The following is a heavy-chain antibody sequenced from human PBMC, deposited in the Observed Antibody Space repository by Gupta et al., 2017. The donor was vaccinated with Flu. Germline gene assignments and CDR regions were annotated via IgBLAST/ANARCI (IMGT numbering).Heavy chain of an antibody. CDR1: EFTFSNYA. D-gene: IGHD3-16*01. CDR3: ARLGDQYSDYFDS. J-gene: IGHJ4*02. Sequence: EVQLLESVGGLVQPGGSLRLSCAVSEFTFSNYAMSWVRQAPGKGLEWVSGTSGSGLSTFYADSVRGRFTISRDNSKNTLYLQMNNVRTEDTAIYYCARLGDQYSDYFDSWGQGTLVTVSS. CDR2: TSGSGLST. V-gene: IGHV3-23*01.